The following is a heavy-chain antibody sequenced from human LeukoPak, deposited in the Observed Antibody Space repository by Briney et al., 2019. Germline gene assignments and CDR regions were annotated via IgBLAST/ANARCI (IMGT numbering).Heavy chain of an antibody. J-gene: IGHJ6*03. Sequence: GGSLRLSCAASGFTFSSYAMSWVRQAPGKGLEWVSYISSSSSTIYYADSVKGRFTISRDNAKNSLYLQMNSLRAEDTAVYYCARDRDDPWSHYYYMDVWGKGTTVTVSS. D-gene: IGHD2-8*02. CDR2: ISSSSSTI. V-gene: IGHV3-48*04. CDR3: ARDRDDPWSHYYYMDV. CDR1: GFTFSSYA.